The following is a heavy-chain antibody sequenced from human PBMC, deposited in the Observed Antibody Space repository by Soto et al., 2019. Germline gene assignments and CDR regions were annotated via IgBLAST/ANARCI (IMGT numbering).Heavy chain of an antibody. J-gene: IGHJ6*02. CDR1: GFTFSSYG. V-gene: IGHV3-30*18. CDR2: ISYDGSNK. Sequence: GGSLRLSCAASGFTFSSYGMHWVRQAPGKGLEWVAVISYDGSNKYYADSVKGRFTISRDNSKNTLYLQMNSLRAEDTAVYYCAKGKGSGSPRVLGFAKNYYYYGMDVWGQGTTVTVSS. CDR3: AKGKGSGSPRVLGFAKNYYYYGMDV. D-gene: IGHD3-16*01.